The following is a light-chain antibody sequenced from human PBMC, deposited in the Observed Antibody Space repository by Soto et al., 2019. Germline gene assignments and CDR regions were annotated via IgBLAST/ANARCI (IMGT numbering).Light chain of an antibody. CDR1: QSLLHSNGYNY. J-gene: IGKJ2*01. CDR2: LGS. CDR3: LQALQTPYT. V-gene: IGKV2-28*01. Sequence: DIVMTQSPLSLPVTPGEPASISCRSSQSLLHSNGYNYLDWYLQKPGQSPQLLSYLGSNRASGVPDRLSGSGSVTDFTLKISRVEAEDLGVYYCLQALQTPYTFGQGTKLEIK.